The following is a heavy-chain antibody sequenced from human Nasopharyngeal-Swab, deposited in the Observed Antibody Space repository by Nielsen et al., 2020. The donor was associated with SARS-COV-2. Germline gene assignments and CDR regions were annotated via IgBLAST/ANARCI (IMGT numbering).Heavy chain of an antibody. Sequence: WIRQPPGKGLEWGGRIKSKTDGGTTDYAAPVKGRFTISRDDSKNTLYLQMNSLKTEDTAVYYCTTAGCSSTSCYYYYYYGMDVWGQGTTVTVSS. CDR3: TTAGCSSTSCYYYYYYGMDV. J-gene: IGHJ6*02. CDR2: IKSKTDGGTT. D-gene: IGHD2-2*01. V-gene: IGHV3-15*01.